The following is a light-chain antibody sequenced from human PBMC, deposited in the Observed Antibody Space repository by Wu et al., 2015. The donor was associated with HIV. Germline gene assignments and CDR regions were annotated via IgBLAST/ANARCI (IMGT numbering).Light chain of an antibody. V-gene: IGKV3-20*01. CDR1: QSVTNNY. Sequence: EIVLTQSPGTLSLSPGDRATLSCRASQSVTNNYLAWYQQRPGQAPRLLIHIASSRATGIPDKFSGSGSGTNFTLTINKLEPEDFAVYYCQQYGTSSFTFGEGTKVEMK. CDR3: QQYGTSSFT. J-gene: IGKJ4*01. CDR2: IAS.